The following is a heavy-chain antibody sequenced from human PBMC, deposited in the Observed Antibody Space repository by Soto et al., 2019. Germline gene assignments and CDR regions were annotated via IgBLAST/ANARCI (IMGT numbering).Heavy chain of an antibody. J-gene: IGHJ5*02. D-gene: IGHD3-3*01. CDR2: ISGSGGST. Sequence: LRLSCAASGFTFSSYAMSWVRQAPGKGLEWVSAISGSGGSTYYADSVKGRFTISRDNSKNTLYLQMNSLRAEDTAVYYCAKDGTGVRFLEWLPRYWFDPWRQGTLVTVSS. CDR3: AKDGTGVRFLEWLPRYWFDP. V-gene: IGHV3-23*01. CDR1: GFTFSSYA.